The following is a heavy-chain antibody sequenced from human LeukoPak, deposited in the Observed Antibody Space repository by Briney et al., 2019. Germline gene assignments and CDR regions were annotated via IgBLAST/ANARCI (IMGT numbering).Heavy chain of an antibody. D-gene: IGHD5-12*01. CDR3: ARDSKLDIVATSTYYYYGMDV. CDR1: GFTFSSYE. CDR2: ISSSGSTI. Sequence: GGSLRLSCVASGFTFSSYEMNWVRQAPGKGLEWVSYISSSGSTIYYADSVKGRFTISRDNAKNSLYLQMNSLRAEDTAVYYCARDSKLDIVATSTYYYYGMDVWGKGTTVTVSS. J-gene: IGHJ6*04. V-gene: IGHV3-48*03.